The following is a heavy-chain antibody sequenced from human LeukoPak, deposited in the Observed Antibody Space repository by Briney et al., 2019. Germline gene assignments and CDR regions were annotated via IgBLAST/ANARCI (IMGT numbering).Heavy chain of an antibody. CDR3: AIGYCSGGSCYRDAFDI. CDR2: IYYSGST. J-gene: IGHJ3*02. V-gene: IGHV4-30-4*01. D-gene: IGHD2-15*01. Sequence: SETLSLTCTVSGGSISSGDYYWSWIRQPPGKGLEWVGYIYYSGSTYYNPSLKSRVTISVDTSKNQLSLKLSSVTAADTAVYYCAIGYCSGGSCYRDAFDIWGQGTMVTVSS. CDR1: GGSISSGDYY.